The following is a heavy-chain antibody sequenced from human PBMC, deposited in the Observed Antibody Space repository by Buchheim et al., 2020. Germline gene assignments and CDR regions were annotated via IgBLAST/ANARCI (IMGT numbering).Heavy chain of an antibody. CDR3: ARARMTTVTMGDY. CDR2: INPNSGAT. J-gene: IGHJ4*02. Sequence: QVQLVQSGAEVKKPGASVKVSCKASGYSFTGYYLHWVRQAPGQGLEWMGWINPNSGATNNAQKFQGRVSMTRDTSIRTAYMEVSRLRSDDTAVYYCARARMTTVTMGDYWGQGTL. D-gene: IGHD4-17*01. CDR1: GYSFTGYY. V-gene: IGHV1-2*02.